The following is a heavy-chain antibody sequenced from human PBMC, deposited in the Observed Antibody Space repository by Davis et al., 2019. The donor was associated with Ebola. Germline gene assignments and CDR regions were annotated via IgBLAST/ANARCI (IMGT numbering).Heavy chain of an antibody. D-gene: IGHD3-10*01. Sequence: GESLKISCAASGFTFSSYSMNWVRQAPGKGLEWVSSISGSSFYIYYADSAKGRFTISRDNAKNSLYLQMNSLRPEDTAVYYCAKVMARGLIVAYYGMDVWGQGTTVIVSS. CDR2: ISGSSFYI. J-gene: IGHJ6*02. CDR3: AKVMARGLIVAYYGMDV. V-gene: IGHV3-21*06. CDR1: GFTFSSYS.